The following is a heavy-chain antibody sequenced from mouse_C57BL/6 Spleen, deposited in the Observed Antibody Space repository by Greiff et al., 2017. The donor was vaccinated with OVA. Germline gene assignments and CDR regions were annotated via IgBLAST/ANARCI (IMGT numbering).Heavy chain of an antibody. CDR3: ATYYYGCSYDCAMDY. D-gene: IGHD1-1*01. CDR1: GYTFTSYW. J-gene: IGHJ4*01. Sequence: QVQLQQPGAELVKPGASVKVSCKASGYTFTSYWMPWVKQRPGQGLEWIGRIHPSDSDTNYNKKFKGKATLTVDKSSSTAYMQLSSLTSEDSAIYYCATYYYGCSYDCAMDYWGQGTSVTVSS. V-gene: IGHV1-74*01. CDR2: IHPSDSDT.